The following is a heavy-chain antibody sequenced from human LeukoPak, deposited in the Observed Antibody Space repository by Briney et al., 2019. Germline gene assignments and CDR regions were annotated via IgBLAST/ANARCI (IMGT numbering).Heavy chain of an antibody. V-gene: IGHV1-2*06. CDR2: MNPNSGDT. CDR1: GYTFTKYA. J-gene: IGHJ4*02. D-gene: IGHD3-16*01. CDR3: VPRGDGGFDY. Sequence: ASVEVSCKASGYTFTKYAMNWVRQAPGQGLEWLGRMNPNSGDTNYPQDFQGRVTMTRDTSISTAYMELSSLRSDDTAVYYCVPRGDGGFDYWGQGTLVIVSS.